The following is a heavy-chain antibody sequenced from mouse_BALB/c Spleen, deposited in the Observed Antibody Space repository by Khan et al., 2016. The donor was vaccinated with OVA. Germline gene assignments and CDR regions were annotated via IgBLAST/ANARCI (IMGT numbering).Heavy chain of an antibody. CDR2: IWAGGST. J-gene: IGHJ3*01. V-gene: IGHV2-9*02. CDR1: GSSLSNYG. CDR3: ARAFYNGAWFAY. D-gene: IGHD1-3*01. Sequence: QVQLKESGPGLVAPSQTLSITCTVSGSSLSNYGVHWVRQPPGKGLEWLGVIWAGGSTNHNSALMSRLSISKDDSKSQVFLKMNSLQTEDTAMYYCARAFYNGAWFAYWGQGTLVTVSA.